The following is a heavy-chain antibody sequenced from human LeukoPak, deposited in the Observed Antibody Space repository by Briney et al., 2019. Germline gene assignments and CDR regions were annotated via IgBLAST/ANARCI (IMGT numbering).Heavy chain of an antibody. CDR2: IIPVLGIA. J-gene: IGHJ4*02. D-gene: IGHD3-9*01. CDR3: ARGFDRRRNTGPLNYFDY. Sequence: SVKVSCKASGGTFTSYAISWVRQAHGQGLECMGRIIPVLGIANYAQKFQDRVTITADKSTSTAYMELSSLRSEDTAVYYCARGFDRRRNTGPLNYFDYWGQGTLVTVSS. V-gene: IGHV1-69*04. CDR1: GGTFTSYA.